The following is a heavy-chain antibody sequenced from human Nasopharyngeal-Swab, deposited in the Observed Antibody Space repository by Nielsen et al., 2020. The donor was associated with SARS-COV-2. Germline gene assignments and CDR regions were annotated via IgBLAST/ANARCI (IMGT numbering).Heavy chain of an antibody. D-gene: IGHD2-21*02. CDR3: ARVLLTHYYYYMDV. J-gene: IGHJ6*03. CDR2: ISFDGSTK. Sequence: GGSLRLSCAASGFTFSSYAMHWVRQAPGKGLEWVAVISFDGSTKYYADSVKGRFTISRDYSKHTLYLQMNSLRAEDTAVYYCARVLLTHYYYYMDVWGKGTTVTVSS. CDR1: GFTFSSYA. V-gene: IGHV3-30-3*01.